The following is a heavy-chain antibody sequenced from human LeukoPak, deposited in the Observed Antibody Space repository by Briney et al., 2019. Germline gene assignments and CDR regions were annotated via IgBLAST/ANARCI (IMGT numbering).Heavy chain of an antibody. CDR1: GGSISSSSYY. Sequence: SETLSLTCTVSGGSISSSSYYWGWIRQPPGKGLEWIGSIYYSGSTYYNPSLKSRVTISVDTSNNQFSLKLSSVTAADTAVYYCTRNPTGGYYYFDYWGQGMLVTVSS. D-gene: IGHD2-8*02. CDR3: TRNPTGGYYYFDY. V-gene: IGHV4-39*07. CDR2: IYYSGST. J-gene: IGHJ4*02.